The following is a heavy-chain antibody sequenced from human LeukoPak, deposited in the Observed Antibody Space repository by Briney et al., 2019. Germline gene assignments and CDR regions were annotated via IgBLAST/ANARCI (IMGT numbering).Heavy chain of an antibody. V-gene: IGHV3-48*04. CDR2: ISSSSSTI. CDR3: AELGITMIGGV. CDR1: GFIFTSYS. Sequence: GGSLRLSCAASGFIFTSYSMNWVRQAPGKGLEWISYISSSSSTIYYADSVRGRFTISRDNAKNSLYLQMNSLRAEDTAVYYCAELGITMIGGVWGKGTTVTVSS. D-gene: IGHD3-10*02. J-gene: IGHJ6*04.